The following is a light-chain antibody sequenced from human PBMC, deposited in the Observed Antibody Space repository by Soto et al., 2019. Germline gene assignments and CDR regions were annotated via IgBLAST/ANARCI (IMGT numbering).Light chain of an antibody. CDR1: TSNIGVND. J-gene: IGLJ2*01. V-gene: IGLV1-51*01. Sequence: QSVLTQPPSVSAAPGRRVTISCSGSTSNIGVNDVAWYQQLPGTAPKLLIYDNNKRPSGIPDRFSGSKSGTSVTLAITGLQTGDEADYYCATWDRSLSGVVFGGGTKLTVL. CDR3: ATWDRSLSGVV. CDR2: DNN.